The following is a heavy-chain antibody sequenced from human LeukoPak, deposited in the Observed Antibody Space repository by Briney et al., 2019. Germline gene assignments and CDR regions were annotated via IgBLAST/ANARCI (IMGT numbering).Heavy chain of an antibody. CDR1: GYTFTSYS. CDR2: INPSGGST. V-gene: IGHV1-46*01. D-gene: IGHD3-22*01. J-gene: IGHJ4*02. CDR3: ARAYYDISAGCGY. Sequence: EASVKVSCKASGYTFTSYSMHWVRQAPRQGLEWMGIINPSGGSTTYAQHFQGRVTMTRDMSTSTVYMELSSLRSEDTAVYYCARAYYDISAGCGYWGQGTLVTVSS.